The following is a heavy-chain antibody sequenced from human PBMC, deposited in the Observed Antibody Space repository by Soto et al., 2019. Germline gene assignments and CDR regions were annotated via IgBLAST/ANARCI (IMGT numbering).Heavy chain of an antibody. V-gene: IGHV3-33*01. CDR3: AVYGDSLGLDP. J-gene: IGHJ5*02. CDR1: GFTFSSYC. CDR2: IWYDGSNK. D-gene: IGHD4-17*01. Sequence: PGVSLRLSFAASGFTFSSYCMHWVRQAPGKGLEWVAVIWYDGSNKYYADSVKGRFTISRDNSKNTLYLQMNSLRAEDTAVYYCAVYGDSLGLDPWGQGTLVTVSS.